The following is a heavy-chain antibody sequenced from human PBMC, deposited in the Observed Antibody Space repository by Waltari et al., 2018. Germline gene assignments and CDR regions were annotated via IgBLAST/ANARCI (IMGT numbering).Heavy chain of an antibody. CDR1: GDSMSGNSW. CDR3: ARDLGRGLFLDS. V-gene: IGHV4-4*02. J-gene: IGHJ4*02. CDR2: VHRNGRT. D-gene: IGHD2-15*01. Sequence: QLQESGPGLVKPSGTLSLTCVVSGDSMSGNSWWSWVRQSPDKGLEWIGQVHRNGRTNYNPSLASRAIVSLDSSMKQFSLRILSATAADTAVYYCARDLGRGLFLDSWGQGTLVTVSP.